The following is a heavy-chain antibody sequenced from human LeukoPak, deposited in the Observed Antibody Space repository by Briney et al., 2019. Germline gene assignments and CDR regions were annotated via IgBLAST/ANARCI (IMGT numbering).Heavy chain of an antibody. CDR3: ARQNVDCSSTSCYTPDY. Sequence: SETLSLTCTVSGGSISSSSYYWGWIRQPPGKGLEWIGSIYYSGSTYYNPSLKSRVTISVDTSKNQFSLKLSSVTAADTAVYYCARQNVDCSSTSCYTPDYWGQGTLVTVSS. J-gene: IGHJ4*02. D-gene: IGHD2-2*02. V-gene: IGHV4-39*01. CDR2: IYYSGST. CDR1: GGSISSSSYY.